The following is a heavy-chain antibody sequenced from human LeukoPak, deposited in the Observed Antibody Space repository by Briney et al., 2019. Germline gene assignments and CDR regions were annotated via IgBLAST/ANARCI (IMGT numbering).Heavy chain of an antibody. CDR3: ARRGKGDRGAFDI. J-gene: IGHJ3*02. V-gene: IGHV4-39*01. Sequence: KTSETLSLTCTVSGGSISSSSYYGGWIRQPPGKGLEWIGSIYYSGSTYYNPSLKSRVTISVDTSKNQFSLKLSSVTAADTAVYYCARRGKGDRGAFDIWGQGTMVTVSS. CDR1: GGSISSSSYY. D-gene: IGHD2-21*02. CDR2: IYYSGST.